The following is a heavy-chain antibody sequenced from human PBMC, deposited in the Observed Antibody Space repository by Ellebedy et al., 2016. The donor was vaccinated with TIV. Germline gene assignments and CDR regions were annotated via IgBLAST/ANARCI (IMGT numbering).Heavy chain of an antibody. CDR2: INPNSGGT. J-gene: IGHJ4*02. CDR3: ARHAVLLWFGELLYYDY. Sequence: AASVKVSCKASGGTFSSYAISWVRQAPGQGLEWMGWINPNSGGTNYSQKLQGRVTMTTDTSTSTAYMDLRSLRADDTALYYCARHAVLLWFGELLYYDYWGQGTLVTVSS. CDR1: GGTFSSYA. D-gene: IGHD3-10*01. V-gene: IGHV1-18*01.